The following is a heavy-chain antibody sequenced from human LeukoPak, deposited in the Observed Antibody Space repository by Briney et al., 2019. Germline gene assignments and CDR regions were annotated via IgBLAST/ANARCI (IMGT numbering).Heavy chain of an antibody. V-gene: IGHV3-74*01. CDR1: GFTFSSYW. CDR2: INSDRSST. CDR3: ARAWGGYCSSTSCYTATDY. Sequence: PGGSLRLSCAASGFTFSSYWMHWVRQAPGKGLVWVSRINSDRSSTSYADSVKGRFTISRDNAKNTLYLQMNSLRAEDTAVYYCARAWGGYCSSTSCYTATDYWGQGTLVTVSS. J-gene: IGHJ4*02. D-gene: IGHD2-2*02.